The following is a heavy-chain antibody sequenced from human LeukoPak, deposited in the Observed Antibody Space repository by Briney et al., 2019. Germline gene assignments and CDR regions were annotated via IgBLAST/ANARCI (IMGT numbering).Heavy chain of an antibody. J-gene: IGHJ3*02. CDR2: ISGSGGST. D-gene: IGHD3-10*01. CDR3: AKDGSVLLWFGESDAFDI. CDR1: GFTFSSYA. Sequence: GGSLRLSCAPSGFTFSSYAMSWVRQAPGKGLEWVSAISGSGGSTYYADSVKGRFTISRDNSKNTLYLQMNSLRAEDTAVYYCAKDGSVLLWFGESDAFDIWGQGTMVTVSS. V-gene: IGHV3-23*01.